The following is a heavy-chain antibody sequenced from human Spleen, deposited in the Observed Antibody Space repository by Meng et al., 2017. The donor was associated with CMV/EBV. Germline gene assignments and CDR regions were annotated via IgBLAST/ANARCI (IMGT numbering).Heavy chain of an antibody. CDR2: ISTSIGST. V-gene: IGHV1-18*04. J-gene: IGHJ4*02. CDR1: GYTFTSHG. D-gene: IGHD7-27*01. CDR3: ARGTGIFDY. Sequence: RVSCRACGYTFTSHGLNWVRQAPGQGLEWMEWISTSIGSTNYAQKLEGRVTMTTDRSTTTAYLELRSLRYDDTAVYFCARGTGIFDYWGQGALVTVSS.